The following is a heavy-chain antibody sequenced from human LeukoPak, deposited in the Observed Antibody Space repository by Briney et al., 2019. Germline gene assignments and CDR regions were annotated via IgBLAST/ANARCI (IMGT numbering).Heavy chain of an antibody. CDR1: GFFFSSYG. D-gene: IGHD1-20*01. J-gene: IGHJ4*02. CDR2: IWYGSNK. CDR3: ARAHYNWNEPPFDS. Sequence: GGSLRLSCAASGFFFSSYGMHWVRLAPGKGLEWLALIWYGSNKYYADSVKGRFTISRDNSKNTLSLQMNSLRAEDTAVYYCARAHYNWNEPPFDSWGQGTLVTVSS. V-gene: IGHV3-33*01.